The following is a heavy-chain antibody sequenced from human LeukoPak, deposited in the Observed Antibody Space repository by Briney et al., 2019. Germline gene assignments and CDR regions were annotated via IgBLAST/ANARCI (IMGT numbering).Heavy chain of an antibody. CDR1: GGSFSGYY. Sequence: SETLSLTCAVYGGSFSGYYWSWIRQPPGKGLVWIGEISHSGSTNYNPSLKSRVTISVDTSKNQFSLKLSSVTAADTAVYYCARGPNVLRYFDWLLYKYYFDYWGQGTLVTVSS. J-gene: IGHJ4*02. CDR2: ISHSGST. CDR3: ARGPNVLRYFDWLLYKYYFDY. V-gene: IGHV4-34*01. D-gene: IGHD3-9*01.